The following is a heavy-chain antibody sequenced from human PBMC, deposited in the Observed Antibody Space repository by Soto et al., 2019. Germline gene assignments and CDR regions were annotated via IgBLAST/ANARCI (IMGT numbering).Heavy chain of an antibody. J-gene: IGHJ4*02. CDR2: INHSGST. Sequence: QVQLQQWGAGLLKPSETLSLTCAVYGGSFSGYYWSWIRQPPGKGLEWIGEINHSGSTNYNPSLKSLVTISVDTSKNQFSLKLSSVTAAETAVYYCARGGEYDSSGYYWLLWGQGTLVTVSS. CDR1: GGSFSGYY. CDR3: ARGGEYDSSGYYWLL. D-gene: IGHD3-22*01. V-gene: IGHV4-34*01.